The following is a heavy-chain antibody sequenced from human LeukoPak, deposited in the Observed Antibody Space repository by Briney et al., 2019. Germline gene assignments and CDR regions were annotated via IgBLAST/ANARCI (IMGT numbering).Heavy chain of an antibody. CDR1: GGSFSGYY. CDR2: INHSGST. V-gene: IGHV4-34*01. Sequence: SETLSLTCAVYGGSFSGYYWSWIRQPPGKGLEWIGEINHSGSTNYNPSLKSRVTISVDTSKNQFSLKLSSVTAADTAVYYCASTQKGYCSGGSCTYYYYMDVWGKGTTVTASS. CDR3: ASTQKGYCSGGSCTYYYYMDV. J-gene: IGHJ6*03. D-gene: IGHD2-15*01.